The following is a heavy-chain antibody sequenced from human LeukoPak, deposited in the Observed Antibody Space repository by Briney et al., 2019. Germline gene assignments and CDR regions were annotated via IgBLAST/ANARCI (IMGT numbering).Heavy chain of an antibody. D-gene: IGHD3-10*01. J-gene: IGHJ5*02. V-gene: IGHV4-31*03. CDR2: IYYSGST. CDR3: ARVILGYYYGSGSHGFDP. CDR1: GGSISSGGYY. Sequence: SETLSLTCTVSGGSISSGGYYWSWIRQHPGKGLEWIGYIYYSGSTYYNPSLKSRVTISVDTSKNQFSLKLSSVTAADTAVYYCARVILGYYYGSGSHGFDPWGQGTLVTVSS.